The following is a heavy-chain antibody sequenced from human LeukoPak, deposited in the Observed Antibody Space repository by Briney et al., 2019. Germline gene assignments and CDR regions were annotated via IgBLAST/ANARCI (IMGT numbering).Heavy chain of an antibody. CDR2: IYWNDDK. D-gene: IGHD3-3*01. V-gene: IGHV2-5*01. CDR1: GFSPSTSGVG. J-gene: IGHJ4*02. Sequence: SGPTLVNPTQTLTLTCTFSGFSPSTSGVGVGWIRQPPGKALEWLALIYWNDDKRYSPSLKSRLTITKDTSKNQVVLTMTNMDPVDTATYYCAHRGTFGVVTLRGFDYWGQGTLVTVSS. CDR3: AHRGTFGVVTLRGFDY.